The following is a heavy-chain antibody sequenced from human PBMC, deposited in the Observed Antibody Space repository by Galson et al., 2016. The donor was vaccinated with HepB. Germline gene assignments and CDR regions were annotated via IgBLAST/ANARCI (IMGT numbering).Heavy chain of an antibody. V-gene: IGHV3-30-3*01. CDR1: GFTFSSYA. D-gene: IGHD3-3*01. CDR2: ISYDGSNK. Sequence: SLRLSCAASGFTFSSYAMHWVRQAPGKGLEWVAPISYDGSNKYYADSVKGRFTLSRGNSKNTLYLQMNSLRAEDTAVYYCARCGTTYDVWTTGAFDIWGQGTMVTVSS. J-gene: IGHJ3*02. CDR3: ARCGTTYDVWTTGAFDI.